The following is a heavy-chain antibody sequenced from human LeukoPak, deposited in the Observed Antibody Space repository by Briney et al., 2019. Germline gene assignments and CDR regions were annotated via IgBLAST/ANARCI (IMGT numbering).Heavy chain of an antibody. CDR2: IKPNSGGT. Sequence: ASVEVSCKASGYTFTGYYMHWVRQAPGQGLEWMGWIKPNSGGTNYAQTFQGWVTMTRDTSISTAYMELSRLRSDDTAVYYCARGTRSVVVVPAASLDYWGQGTLVTVSS. D-gene: IGHD2-2*01. J-gene: IGHJ4*02. V-gene: IGHV1-2*04. CDR3: ARGTRSVVVVPAASLDY. CDR1: GYTFTGYY.